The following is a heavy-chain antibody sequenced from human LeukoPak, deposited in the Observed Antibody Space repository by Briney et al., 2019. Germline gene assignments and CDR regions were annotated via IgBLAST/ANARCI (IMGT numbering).Heavy chain of an antibody. Sequence: PSETLSLTCTVSGGSISSYYWSWIRQPPGKGLEWIGYIYYSGSTNDNPSLKSRVTISVDTSKNQFSLKLSSVTAADTAVYYCARAKQADCSSTSCYFGYYYYYMDVWGKGTTVTVSS. CDR1: GGSISSYY. CDR2: IYYSGST. V-gene: IGHV4-59*01. CDR3: ARAKQADCSSTSCYFGYYYYYMDV. J-gene: IGHJ6*03. D-gene: IGHD2-2*01.